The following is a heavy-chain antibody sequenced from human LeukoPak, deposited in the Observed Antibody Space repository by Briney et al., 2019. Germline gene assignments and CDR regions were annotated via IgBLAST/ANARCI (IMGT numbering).Heavy chain of an antibody. CDR3: ARQRETSGSYNWFDP. CDR2: IYHSGST. CDR1: GGSISSSNW. D-gene: IGHD1-26*01. J-gene: IGHJ5*02. V-gene: IGHV4-4*02. Sequence: SETLSLTCAVSGGSISSSNWRSWVRQPPGKGLEWIGEIYHSGSTNYNPSLKSRVTISVDKSKNQFSLKLSSVTAADTAVYYCARQRETSGSYNWFDPWGQGTLVTVSS.